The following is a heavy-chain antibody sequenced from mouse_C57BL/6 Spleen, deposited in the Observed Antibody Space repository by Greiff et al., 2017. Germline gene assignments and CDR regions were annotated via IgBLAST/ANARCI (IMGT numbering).Heavy chain of an antibody. D-gene: IGHD1-1*01. CDR1: GYAFSSSW. V-gene: IGHV1-82*01. J-gene: IGHJ4*01. Sequence: VQLQQSGPELVKPGASVKISCKASGYAFSSSWMNWVKQRPGKGLEWIGRIYPGDGDTNYNGKFKGKATLTADKSSSTAYMQLISLTSEDSAVDFCSSRVTGGWGKGTSVTVSS. CDR3: SSRVTGG. CDR2: IYPGDGDT.